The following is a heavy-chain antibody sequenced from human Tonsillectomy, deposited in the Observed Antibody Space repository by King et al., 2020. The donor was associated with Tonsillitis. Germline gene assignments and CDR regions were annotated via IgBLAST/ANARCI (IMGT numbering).Heavy chain of an antibody. CDR3: ARDIPGPKGASCYYCYYGMDV. CDR2: ISSSGSTI. J-gene: IGHJ6*02. Sequence: VQLVESGGGLVKPGGSLRLSCAASGFTFSDYYMSWIRQAPGKGLEWVSYISSSGSTIYYADSVKGRFTISRDNAKNSLYLQMNSLRAEDTAVYYCARDIPGPKGASCYYCYYGMDVWGQGTTVTVSS. CDR1: GFTFSDYY. D-gene: IGHD2-2*01. V-gene: IGHV3-11*01.